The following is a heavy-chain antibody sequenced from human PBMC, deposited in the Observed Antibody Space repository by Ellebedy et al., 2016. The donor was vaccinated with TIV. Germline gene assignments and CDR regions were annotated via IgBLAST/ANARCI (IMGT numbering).Heavy chain of an antibody. D-gene: IGHD5-12*01. V-gene: IGHV3-48*04. CDR3: ARTYGDIVATINYYGMDV. J-gene: IGHJ6*02. CDR1: GFTFSSYS. CDR2: ISSSSSTI. Sequence: GGSLRLXXAASGFTFSSYSMNWVRQAPGKGLEWVSYISSSSSTIYYADSVKGRFTISRDNAKNSLYLQMNSLRAEDTAVYYCARTYGDIVATINYYGMDVWGQGTTVTVSS.